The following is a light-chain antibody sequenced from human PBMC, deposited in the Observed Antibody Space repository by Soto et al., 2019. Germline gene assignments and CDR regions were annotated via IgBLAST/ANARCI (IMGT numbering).Light chain of an antibody. CDR2: DVS. J-gene: IGKJ5*01. Sequence: VMRQSPGTLSVSPGERATLSCRAGQGVTTNFAWYQQKSGQSPRLLIYDVSIRATGVPARFSGTGSETDFTLTISGLQSEDSAVYFCQQYNNWPFSFGQGTRLEI. V-gene: IGKV3-15*01. CDR1: QGVTTN. CDR3: QQYNNWPFS.